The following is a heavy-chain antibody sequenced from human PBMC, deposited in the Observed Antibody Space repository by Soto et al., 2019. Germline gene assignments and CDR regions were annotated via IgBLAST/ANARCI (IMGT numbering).Heavy chain of an antibody. Sequence: ASVKVSCKASGYTFTGYYMHWVRQAPGQGLEWMGWINPNSGGTNYAQKFQGWVTMTRDTSISTAYMELSRLRSDDTAVYYRARAPLRYFDWSPPDVWGQGTTVTVSS. J-gene: IGHJ6*02. CDR1: GYTFTGYY. CDR3: ARAPLRYFDWSPPDV. CDR2: INPNSGGT. V-gene: IGHV1-2*04. D-gene: IGHD3-9*01.